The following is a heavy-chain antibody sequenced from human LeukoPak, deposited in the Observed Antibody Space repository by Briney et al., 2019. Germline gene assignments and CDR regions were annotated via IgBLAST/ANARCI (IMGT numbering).Heavy chain of an antibody. CDR3: ARVAPLAGYSVQQLVWGVYYYMDV. D-gene: IGHD3-16*01. CDR1: GGSFSRYY. J-gene: IGHJ6*03. CDR2: INHSGST. Sequence: PSETLSLTCAVYGGSFSRYYWSWIRQPPGKGLEWIGEINHSGSTDYHPSLKNRVTMSVDTSKNQFSLKLNSVTAADTAVYYCARVAPLAGYSVQQLVWGVYYYMDVWGKGTTVTVSS. V-gene: IGHV4-34*01.